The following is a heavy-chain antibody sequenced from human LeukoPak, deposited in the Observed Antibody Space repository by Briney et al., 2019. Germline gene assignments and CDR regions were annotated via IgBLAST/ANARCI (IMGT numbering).Heavy chain of an antibody. Sequence: ASVKVSCKASGYTFTSYGISWVRQAPGQGLEWMGWISAYNGNTNYAQKLQGRVTMTTDTSTSTAYMELRSLRSDDTAVYYCARDGGQYYYDSSGADDYWGQGTLVTVSS. CDR3: ARDGGQYYYDSSGADDY. J-gene: IGHJ4*02. CDR2: ISAYNGNT. V-gene: IGHV1-18*01. CDR1: GYTFTSYG. D-gene: IGHD3-22*01.